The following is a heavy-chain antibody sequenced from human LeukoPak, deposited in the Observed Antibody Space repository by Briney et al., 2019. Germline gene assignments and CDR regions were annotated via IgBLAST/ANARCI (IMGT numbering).Heavy chain of an antibody. CDR1: GFPFSDFA. Sequence: GGSLRLSCAVSGFPFSDFAMSWVRQAPGKGLEWVSTISGGGDNTYFADSVKGRFAISRDNSKNTLFLQMVSLRAEDTAVYYCAKFEGALLGNYYMDVWGKGTTVTVSS. CDR2: ISGGGDNT. V-gene: IGHV3-23*01. J-gene: IGHJ6*03. CDR3: AKFEGALLGNYYMDV.